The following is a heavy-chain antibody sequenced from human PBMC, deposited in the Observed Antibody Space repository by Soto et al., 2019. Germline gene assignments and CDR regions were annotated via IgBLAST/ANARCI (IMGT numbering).Heavy chain of an antibody. CDR1: GFTFNNNA. Sequence: HPGGSRSCSCAASGFTFNNNAMNWVTEDQGKVLEWVPNTSGTGGSTSYADSVKGRFTISRENSKNTLYLEMNSLTVEDTAVYYCAKDRLGGNFDYWGQGTKVTVSS. CDR2: TSGTGGST. CDR3: AKDRLGGNFDY. J-gene: IGHJ4*02. V-gene: IGHV3-23*01.